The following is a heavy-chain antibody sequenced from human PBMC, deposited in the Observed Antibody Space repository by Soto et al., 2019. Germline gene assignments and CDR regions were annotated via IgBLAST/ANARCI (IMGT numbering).Heavy chain of an antibody. CDR1: GGTFSSYA. CDR2: IIPIFGTA. Sequence: SVKVSCKASGGTFSSYAISWVRQAPGQGLEWMGGIIPIFGTANYAQKFQGRVTITADESTSTAYMELSSLRSEDTAVYYCARDNQKYSSGWGYFDYWGQGTLVTVSS. D-gene: IGHD6-19*01. CDR3: ARDNQKYSSGWGYFDY. J-gene: IGHJ4*02. V-gene: IGHV1-69*13.